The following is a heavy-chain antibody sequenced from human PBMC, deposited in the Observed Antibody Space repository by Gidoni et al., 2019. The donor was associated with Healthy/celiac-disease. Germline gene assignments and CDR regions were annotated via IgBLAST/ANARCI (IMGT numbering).Heavy chain of an antibody. Sequence: QVQLVQSGAEVKKPGASVKVSCKASGYTFTSYACNWVRQATGQGLEWMGWMNPNSGNTGYAQKVQGRVTMTRNTSISTAYMELSSLRSEDTAVYYCASFYYYDSSGYYSSAFDIWGQGTMVTVSS. J-gene: IGHJ3*02. CDR3: ASFYYYDSSGYYSSAFDI. CDR2: MNPNSGNT. D-gene: IGHD3-22*01. V-gene: IGHV1-8*01. CDR1: GYTFTSYA.